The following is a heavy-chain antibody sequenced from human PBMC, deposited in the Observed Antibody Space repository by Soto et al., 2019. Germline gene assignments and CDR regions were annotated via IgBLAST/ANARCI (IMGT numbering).Heavy chain of an antibody. CDR2: IYYSGST. Sequence: ASETLSLTCTVSGGSISSGDYYWGWIRQPPWKGLEWIGYIYYSGSTYYNPSLKSRVTISVDTSKNQFSLKLSSVTAADTAVYYCARGRHYYDSSGYPEYFQHWGQGXLVTVSS. J-gene: IGHJ1*01. CDR1: GGSISSGDYY. CDR3: ARGRHYYDSSGYPEYFQH. V-gene: IGHV4-30-4*01. D-gene: IGHD3-22*01.